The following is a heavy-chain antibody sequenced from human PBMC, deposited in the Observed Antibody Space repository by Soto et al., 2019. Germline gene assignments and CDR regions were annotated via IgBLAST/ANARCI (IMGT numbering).Heavy chain of an antibody. CDR2: IYSGGST. D-gene: IGHD5-18*01. CDR3: ASDQGYSHY. V-gene: IGHV3-66*01. CDR1: GFTVSSNY. Sequence: EVQLVESGGGLVQPGGSLRLSCAASGFTVSSNYMSWVRQAPGKGLEWGSVIYSGGSTYYADSVKGRFTISRDNYKNTLSLQMTSLRAEDTAVYYCASDQGYSHYWGQGTLVTVSS. J-gene: IGHJ4*02.